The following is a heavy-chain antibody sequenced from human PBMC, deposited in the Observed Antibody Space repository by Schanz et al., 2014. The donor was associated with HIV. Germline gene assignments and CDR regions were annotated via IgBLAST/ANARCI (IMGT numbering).Heavy chain of an antibody. V-gene: IGHV1-2*02. D-gene: IGHD3-22*01. J-gene: IGHJ4*02. Sequence: QVQLVQSGAEVKKPGASVKVSCKASGYTFIGYYMHWVRQAPGQGLEWMGWINPNSGGTKYAQRFQGRVILTRDMSISTAYMELSSLRPEDTAVYYCTIDKTNFDSSGYYYREWGQGTLVTVSS. CDR3: TIDKTNFDSSGYYYRE. CDR2: INPNSGGT. CDR1: GYTFIGYY.